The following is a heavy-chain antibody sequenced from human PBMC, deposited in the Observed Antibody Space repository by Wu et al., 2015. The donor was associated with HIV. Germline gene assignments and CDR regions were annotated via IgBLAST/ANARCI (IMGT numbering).Heavy chain of an antibody. CDR1: GGTLSSYA. J-gene: IGHJ3*02. D-gene: IGHD6-13*01. Sequence: QVQLVQSGSEVKKPESSVKVSCKASGGTLSSYAINWVRQAPGQGLEWMGGIIPIFGAPQYAQKFQGRVTITTDESTSTAYMNLGSLRFEDTAMYYCARVYSSTWYDAFDIWGQGDNGHRLF. CDR3: ARVYSSTWYDAFDI. V-gene: IGHV1-69*05. CDR2: IIPIFGAP.